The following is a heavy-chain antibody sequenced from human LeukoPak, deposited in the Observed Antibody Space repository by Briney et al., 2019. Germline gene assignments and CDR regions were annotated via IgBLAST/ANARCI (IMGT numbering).Heavy chain of an antibody. D-gene: IGHD3-10*01. J-gene: IGHJ3*02. CDR2: ISPYNGNT. CDR1: GYTFNTYG. CDR3: AREGDGRSGEVRAFEI. Sequence: RASVKVSCKASGYTFNTYGVTWVRQAPGQGLEWMGWISPYNGNTNYAQKLQGRVTMTTDTSTSTAYMELRSLRSDDTAVYYCAREGDGRSGEVRAFEIWGQGTMVTVSS. V-gene: IGHV1-18*01.